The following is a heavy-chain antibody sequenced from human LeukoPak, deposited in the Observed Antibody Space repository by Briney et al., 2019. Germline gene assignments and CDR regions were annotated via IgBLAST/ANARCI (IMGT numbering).Heavy chain of an antibody. J-gene: IGHJ1*01. CDR1: GVTFTSYG. D-gene: IGHD5-18*01. CDR3: ASDKGYSDDGTEVGY. Sequence: ASVKLSCEASGVTFTSYGISWVRQAPGKGLEWMGGMSAYNGNTNYAQKLQCRVTMTTDTSTTTTYMELQRLSSDAAAESSCASDKGYSDDGTEVGYGGQGQLIIVSA. V-gene: IGHV1-18*04. CDR2: MSAYNGNT.